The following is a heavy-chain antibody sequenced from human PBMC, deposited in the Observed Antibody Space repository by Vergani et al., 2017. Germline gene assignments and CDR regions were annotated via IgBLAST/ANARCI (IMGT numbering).Heavy chain of an antibody. V-gene: IGHV3-23*01. CDR2: ISGSGVSA. Sequence: EVQLLESGGGLVQPGGSLRLTCAASEFTFSNYAMTWVRQAPGKGLEWVSVISGSGVSAYYTDSVKGRFTISRDNSKNMLFLQMNILRTEDTAIYYCAKQYFVSGNYLFDYWGQGTLVTVSS. J-gene: IGHJ4*02. D-gene: IGHD3-10*01. CDR3: AKQYFVSGNYLFDY. CDR1: EFTFSNYA.